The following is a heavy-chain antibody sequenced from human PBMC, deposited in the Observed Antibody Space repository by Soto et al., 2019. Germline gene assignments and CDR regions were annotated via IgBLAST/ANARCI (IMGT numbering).Heavy chain of an antibody. Sequence: QMQLQESGPGLVKPSGTLSLTCGVSGGSISSSKWWTWVRQPPGKGPVWIGEMYHSGSTNYNPSLKTRVTMSVDKSKNHLSPTLGSVTAADPALYSRVSQHYNSSTDASFLVNGYSDLWGRGILVTVSS. J-gene: IGHJ2*01. CDR3: VSQHYNSSTDASFLVNGYSDL. CDR1: GGSISSSKW. V-gene: IGHV4-4*02. D-gene: IGHD6-6*01. CDR2: MYHSGST.